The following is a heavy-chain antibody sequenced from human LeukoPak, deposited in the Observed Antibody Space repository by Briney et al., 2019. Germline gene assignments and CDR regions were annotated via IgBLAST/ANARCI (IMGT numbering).Heavy chain of an antibody. J-gene: IGHJ4*02. CDR1: GFSVSNYY. CDR2: IKQDGSEK. Sequence: GGSLRLSCVASGFSVSNYYMSWGRQAPGKGLEWVANIKQDGSEKYYVDSVKGRFTISRDNAKNSLYVQMNNLRAEDTAVYYCARFGGELRTAYFDYWGQGTLVTVSS. CDR3: ARFGGELRTAYFDY. D-gene: IGHD1-26*01. V-gene: IGHV3-7*04.